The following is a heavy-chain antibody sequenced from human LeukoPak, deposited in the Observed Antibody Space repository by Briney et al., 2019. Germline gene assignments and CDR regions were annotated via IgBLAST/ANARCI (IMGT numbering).Heavy chain of an antibody. J-gene: IGHJ5*02. D-gene: IGHD6-13*01. CDR3: AREGSSSWTNWFDP. Sequence: SETLSLTCTVSGGSIRSYYWSWIRQPPGKGLEWIGYIYYSGSTNYNPSLKSRVTISVDTSKNQFSLKLSSVTAADTAVYYCAREGSSSWTNWFDPWGQGTLVIVSS. V-gene: IGHV4-59*01. CDR2: IYYSGST. CDR1: GGSIRSYY.